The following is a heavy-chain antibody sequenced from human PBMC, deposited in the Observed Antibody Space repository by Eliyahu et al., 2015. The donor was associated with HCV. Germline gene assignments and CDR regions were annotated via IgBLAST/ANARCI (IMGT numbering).Heavy chain of an antibody. CDR3: AREWAIVVVPAAILDKEYNWFDP. J-gene: IGHJ5*02. CDR1: GXSIXXYY. CDR2: IYTSGST. V-gene: IGHV4-4*07. Sequence: QVQLQESGPGLVKPSETLSLTCTVSGXSIXXYYXXWIRXPAGKGLEWIGRIYTSGSTNYNTPXKSRVTMSVDTSKNQFSLKLSSVTAADTAVYYCAREWAIVVVPAAILDKEYNWFDPWGQGTLVTVSS. D-gene: IGHD2-2*01.